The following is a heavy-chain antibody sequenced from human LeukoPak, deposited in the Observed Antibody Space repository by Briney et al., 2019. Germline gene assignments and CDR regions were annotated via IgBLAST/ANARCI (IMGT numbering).Heavy chain of an antibody. J-gene: IGHJ5*02. D-gene: IGHD3-10*01. V-gene: IGHV3-30*02. CDR1: GFTFSNAW. Sequence: GGSLRLSCAASGFTFSNAWMSWVRQAPGKGLEWVAFIRYDGSNKYYADSVKGRFTISRDNSKNTLYLQLNSLRAEDTAVYYCARYGSGSYDHWGQGTLVTVSS. CDR3: ARYGSGSYDH. CDR2: IRYDGSNK.